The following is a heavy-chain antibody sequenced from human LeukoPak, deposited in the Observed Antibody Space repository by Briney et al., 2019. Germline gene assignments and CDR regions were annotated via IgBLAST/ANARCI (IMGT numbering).Heavy chain of an antibody. J-gene: IGHJ4*02. V-gene: IGHV3-23*01. CDR2: ISGSGGST. CDR3: ARVPITIFGVVISPYASLYYFDY. Sequence: GGSLRLSCAASGFTFSSYAMSWVRQAPGKGLEWVSAISGSGGSTYYADSVKGRFTISRDNSKNTLYLQMNSLRAEDTAVYYCARVPITIFGVVISPYASLYYFDYWGQGTLVTVSS. CDR1: GFTFSSYA. D-gene: IGHD3-3*01.